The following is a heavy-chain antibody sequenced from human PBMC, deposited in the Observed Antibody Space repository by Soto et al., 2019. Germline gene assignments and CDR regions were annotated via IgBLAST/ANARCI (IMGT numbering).Heavy chain of an antibody. Sequence: SETLSLTCTVSGGSISSGDYYWSWIRQPPGKGLEWIGYIYYSGSTYYNPSLKSRVTISVDTSKNQFSLKLSSVTAADTAVYYCARASSFWSGYSTFDYWDQGTLVTVSS. CDR2: IYYSGST. V-gene: IGHV4-30-4*01. CDR1: GGSISSGDYY. D-gene: IGHD3-3*01. CDR3: ARASSFWSGYSTFDY. J-gene: IGHJ4*02.